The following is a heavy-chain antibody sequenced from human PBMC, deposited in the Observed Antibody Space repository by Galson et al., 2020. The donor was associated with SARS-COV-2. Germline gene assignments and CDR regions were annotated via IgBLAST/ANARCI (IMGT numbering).Heavy chain of an antibody. Sequence: GGSLRLSCAASGFSFSTNSVHWVRQAPGKGLEWVTYISTESNNIYYADSVKGRFTISRDNAKNSLLLQMNSLRVEDTAVYYCASGGYTTGLGGFDIWSQGTKVPGSS. V-gene: IGHV3-21*01. CDR3: ASGGYTTGLGGFDI. J-gene: IGHJ3*02. D-gene: IGHD2-8*02. CDR2: ISTESNNI. CDR1: GFSFSTNS.